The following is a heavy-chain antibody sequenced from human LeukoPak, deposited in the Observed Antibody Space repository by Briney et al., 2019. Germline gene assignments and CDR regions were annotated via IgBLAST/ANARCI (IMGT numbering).Heavy chain of an antibody. CDR1: GFTFDAYA. Sequence: GGSLRLSCAASGFTFDAYAMHWVRQAPGKGLEWVSGISWNSGSIGYADSVKGRFTISRDNAKNSLYLQMNSLRAEDTALYYCAKDAYYYDSSGYSPFDYWGQGTLVTVSS. CDR3: AKDAYYYDSSGYSPFDY. V-gene: IGHV3-9*01. J-gene: IGHJ4*02. D-gene: IGHD3-22*01. CDR2: ISWNSGSI.